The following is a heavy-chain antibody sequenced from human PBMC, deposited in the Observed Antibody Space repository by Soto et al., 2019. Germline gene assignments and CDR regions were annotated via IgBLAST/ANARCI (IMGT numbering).Heavy chain of an antibody. Sequence: ASVKVSCKASGFTFTSSAVQWVRQARGQRLEWIGWIVVGSGNTNYAQKFQERVTITRDMSTSTAYMELSSLRSEDTAVYYCAAEHYGDYVGNNWFDPWGQGTLVTVSS. V-gene: IGHV1-58*01. CDR1: GFTFTSSA. D-gene: IGHD4-17*01. CDR3: AAEHYGDYVGNNWFDP. CDR2: IVVGSGNT. J-gene: IGHJ5*02.